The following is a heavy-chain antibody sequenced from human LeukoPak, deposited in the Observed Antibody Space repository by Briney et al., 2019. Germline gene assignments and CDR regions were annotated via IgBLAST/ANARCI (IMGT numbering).Heavy chain of an antibody. Sequence: GASVKVSCKASGYTFTSYGISWVRQAPGQGLEWMGWISAYNGNTNYAQKLQGRVTMTTDTSTSTAYMELRSLRSDDTAVYYCARDPYGSGWYASNWFDPWGQGTLVTVSS. D-gene: IGHD6-19*01. CDR3: ARDPYGSGWYASNWFDP. V-gene: IGHV1-18*01. CDR2: ISAYNGNT. J-gene: IGHJ5*02. CDR1: GYTFTSYG.